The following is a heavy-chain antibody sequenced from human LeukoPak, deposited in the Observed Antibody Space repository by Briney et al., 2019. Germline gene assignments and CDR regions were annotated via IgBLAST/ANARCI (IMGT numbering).Heavy chain of an antibody. V-gene: IGHV4-59*01. Sequence: SETLSLTCTVSGGSISSYYWSWIRQPPGKGLEWIGYIYYSGSTNYNPSLKSRVTISVDTSKNQFSLKLSSVTAADTAVYYCARGGEGEIRTTIFGVVDRYYYYYYMDVWGEGTTVTVSS. J-gene: IGHJ6*03. CDR2: IYYSGST. D-gene: IGHD3-3*01. CDR3: ARGGEGEIRTTIFGVVDRYYYYYYMDV. CDR1: GGSISSYY.